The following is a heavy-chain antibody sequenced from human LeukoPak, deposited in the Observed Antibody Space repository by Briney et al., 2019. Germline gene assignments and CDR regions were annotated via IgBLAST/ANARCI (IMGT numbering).Heavy chain of an antibody. J-gene: IGHJ6*03. CDR2: ISDSGGTT. CDR1: GFTFSNYG. Sequence: PGGSLRLSCAASGFTFSNYGMSWVRQAPGKGLGWVSIISDSGGTTYYADSVKGRFTISRDNSKNTLYLQMKSLRAEDTAVYYCGKGGAVSSKSITMIRGTRRYYYYMDVWGKGTTVTISS. CDR3: GKGGAVSSKSITMIRGTRRYYYYMDV. D-gene: IGHD3-10*01. V-gene: IGHV3-23*01.